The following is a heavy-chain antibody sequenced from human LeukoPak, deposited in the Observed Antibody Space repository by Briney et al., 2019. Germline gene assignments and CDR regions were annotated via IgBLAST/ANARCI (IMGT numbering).Heavy chain of an antibody. D-gene: IGHD3-9*01. CDR3: ATSSSRYFDYLPKY. Sequence: GGSLRHSCAVSGFTFNIYWMSWVRQAPGKGLEWVSGINWNGGSPGYADSVKGRFTISRDNAKNSLYLHMNSIRAEDTALYFCATSSSRYFDYLPKYWGQGTLVTVSS. J-gene: IGHJ4*02. CDR2: INWNGGSP. V-gene: IGHV3-20*04. CDR1: GFTFNIYW.